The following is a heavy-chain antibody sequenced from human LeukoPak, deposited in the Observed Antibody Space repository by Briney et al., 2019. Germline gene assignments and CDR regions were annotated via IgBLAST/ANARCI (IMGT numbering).Heavy chain of an antibody. CDR3: ARVSPDATFSYYFDY. D-gene: IGHD3-16*01. CDR2: INPSGGST. Sequence: ASVKVSCKASGYTFTSYYMHWVRQAPGQGLEWMGIINPSGGSTSYAQKFQGRVTMTRDTSTSTVYMELSSLRSEDTAVYYCARVSPDATFSYYFDYWGQGTLVTVSS. V-gene: IGHV1-46*01. J-gene: IGHJ4*02. CDR1: GYTFTSYY.